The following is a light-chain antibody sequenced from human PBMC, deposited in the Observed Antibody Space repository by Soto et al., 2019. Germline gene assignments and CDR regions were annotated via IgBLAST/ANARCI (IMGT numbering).Light chain of an antibody. CDR2: AAY. CDR1: QDISTY. J-gene: IGKJ4*01. V-gene: IGKV1-27*01. CDR3: QKYDNAPLT. Sequence: DILMTQAPSSLSASVGDRVTITCRARQDISTYLAWYQQKPGKVPKLLISAAYTLQSGVPPRFSGSGSGTDFTLTISSLQPEDVATYYCQKYDNAPLTFGGGTKVEIK.